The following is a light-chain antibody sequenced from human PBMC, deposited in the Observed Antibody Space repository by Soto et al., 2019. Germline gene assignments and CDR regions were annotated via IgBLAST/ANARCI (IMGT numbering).Light chain of an antibody. V-gene: IGKV3-20*01. CDR3: QDYGSSPN. CDR2: GAS. J-gene: IGKJ1*01. CDR1: QSINSGF. Sequence: EIVLTQSPGTLSLSPGERATLSCRTSQSINSGFLAWYQQKPGQAPRLVIDGASDRATDTPARFSGSGSGTDFTVVVSRLEPSEFAVYYCQDYGSSPNFGQGTKVDIK.